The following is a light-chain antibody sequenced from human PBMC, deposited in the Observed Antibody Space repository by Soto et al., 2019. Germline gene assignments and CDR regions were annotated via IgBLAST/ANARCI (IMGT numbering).Light chain of an antibody. Sequence: QSALTQPASVSGSPGQSITISCTGTSSDIGAYNSVSWYQQHPGKAPKLMIYEVSNRPSGVSNRFSASKSGNTASLTISGLQAEDEADYYCSSRTTSNPYVFGTGTKHTVL. J-gene: IGLJ1*01. CDR2: EVS. CDR1: SSDIGAYNS. V-gene: IGLV2-14*01. CDR3: SSRTTSNPYV.